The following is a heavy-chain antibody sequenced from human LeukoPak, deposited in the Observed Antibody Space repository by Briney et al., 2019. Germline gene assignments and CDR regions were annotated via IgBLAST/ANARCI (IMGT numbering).Heavy chain of an antibody. D-gene: IGHD3-10*01. CDR2: IYHSGST. V-gene: IGHV4-38-2*01. CDR3: ARQSYDSGRLYYTY. CDR1: GYSISSGYY. J-gene: IGHJ4*02. Sequence: PSETLSLTCAVSGYSISSGYYWGWIRQPPGKGLEWIGSIYHSGSTYYNPSLKSRVTISMDTSKNQLSLKLNSVIAADTAVYYCARQSYDSGRLYYTYWGQGTLVTVSS.